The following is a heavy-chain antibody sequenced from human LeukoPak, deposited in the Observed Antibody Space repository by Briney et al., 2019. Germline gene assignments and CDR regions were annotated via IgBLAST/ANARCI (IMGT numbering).Heavy chain of an antibody. CDR2: IRYDGSNK. V-gene: IGHV3-30*02. CDR3: ARVEDYGYYDSSGYFDY. J-gene: IGHJ4*02. D-gene: IGHD3-22*01. CDR1: GFTFSSYG. Sequence: PGGSLRLSCAASGFTFSSYGMHWVRQAPGKGLEWVAFIRYDGSNKYYADSVKGRFTISRDNSKNTLYLQMNSLRAEDTAVYYCARVEDYGYYDSSGYFDYWGQGTLVTVSS.